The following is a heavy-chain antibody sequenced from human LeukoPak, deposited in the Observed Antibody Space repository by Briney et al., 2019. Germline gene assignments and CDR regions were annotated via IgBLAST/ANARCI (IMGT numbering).Heavy chain of an antibody. CDR1: GDSISNYY. Sequence: SETLSLTCTVSGDSISNYYWSWIRQPPGKGLEWIGSISYSESTNYNPSLKSRVTISVDTSKNQLSLKLSSVTAADTAVYYCARDHTLQLHSTLYNYGMDVWGQGTTVTVSS. V-gene: IGHV4-59*01. J-gene: IGHJ6*02. CDR3: ARDHTLQLHSTLYNYGMDV. D-gene: IGHD4-23*01. CDR2: ISYSEST.